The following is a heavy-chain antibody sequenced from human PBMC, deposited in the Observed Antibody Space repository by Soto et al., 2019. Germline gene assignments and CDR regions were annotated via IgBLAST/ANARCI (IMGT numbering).Heavy chain of an antibody. CDR1: GGTFSSYA. V-gene: IGHV1-69*01. CDR3: ARDAARGSYSVGLNWFDP. CDR2: IIPIFGTA. D-gene: IGHD1-26*01. J-gene: IGHJ5*02. Sequence: QVQLVQSGAEVKKPGSSVNVSCKASGGTFSSYAISWVRQAPGQGLEWMGGIIPIFGTANYAQKFKGRVTITEDESTSTDYMKRSSLRAEDTAVYYCARDAARGSYSVGLNWFDPWGQGTLVTVSS.